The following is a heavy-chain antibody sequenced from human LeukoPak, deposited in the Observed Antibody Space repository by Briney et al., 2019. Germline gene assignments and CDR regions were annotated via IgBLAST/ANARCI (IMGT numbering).Heavy chain of an antibody. D-gene: IGHD6-19*01. CDR3: AKDHLPGIVVADRDY. J-gene: IGHJ4*02. CDR2: ISGSGGST. V-gene: IGHV3-23*01. CDR1: GFIFSRYG. Sequence: GGSLRLSCAASGFIFSRYGMSWVRQAPGKGLEWVSAISGSGGSTYYADSVRGRFTISRDNSKNTLYLQINGLRAEDTAVYYCAKDHLPGIVVADRDYWGQGTLVTVSS.